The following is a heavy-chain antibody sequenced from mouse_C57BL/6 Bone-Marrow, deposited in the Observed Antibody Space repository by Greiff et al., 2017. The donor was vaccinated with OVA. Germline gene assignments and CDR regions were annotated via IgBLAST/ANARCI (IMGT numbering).Heavy chain of an antibody. CDR3: ARGGFYFDY. J-gene: IGHJ2*01. Sequence: EVKVVESEGGLVQPGSSMKLSCTASGFTFSDYYMAWVRQVPEKGLEWVANINSDGSSTYYLDSLKSRFIISRDNAKNILYLHMSSLKSEDTATYYCARGGFYFDYWGQGTTLTVSS. CDR2: INSDGSST. V-gene: IGHV5-16*01. CDR1: GFTFSDYY.